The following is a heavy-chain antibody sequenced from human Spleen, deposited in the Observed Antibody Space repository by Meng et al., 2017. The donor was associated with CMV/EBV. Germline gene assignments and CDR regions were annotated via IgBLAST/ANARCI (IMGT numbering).Heavy chain of an antibody. CDR3: ARGRTGSRGAQRFVFGLTRDVHYFYYGMDV. D-gene: IGHD3-9*01. V-gene: IGHV1-69*10. Sequence: SVKVSCKASGGTFSSYAIRWERQAPGQGLEYMGGIIPIRNITNYTQKFQGRVTIIADKSTSTAYMALSSLRSGDTAVYYWARGRTGSRGAQRFVFGLTRDVHYFYYGMDVWGQGSSVTVSS. J-gene: IGHJ6*02. CDR2: IIPIRNIT. CDR1: GGTFSSYA.